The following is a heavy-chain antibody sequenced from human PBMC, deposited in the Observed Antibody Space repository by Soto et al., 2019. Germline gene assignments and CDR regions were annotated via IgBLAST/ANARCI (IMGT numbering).Heavy chain of an antibody. V-gene: IGHV3-23*01. Sequence: GGSLRLSCAASGFTFSSYAMSWVRQAPGKGLEWVSAISGSGGSTYYADSVKGRFTISRDNSKNTLYLQMNSLRAEDTAVYYCAKDLRVRGVTWYMDVWGKGTTVTVSS. J-gene: IGHJ6*03. CDR1: GFTFSSYA. CDR3: AKDLRVRGVTWYMDV. CDR2: ISGSGGST. D-gene: IGHD3-10*01.